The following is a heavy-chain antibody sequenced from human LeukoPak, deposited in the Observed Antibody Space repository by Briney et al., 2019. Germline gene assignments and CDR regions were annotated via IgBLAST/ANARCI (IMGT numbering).Heavy chain of an antibody. D-gene: IGHD3-10*01. Sequence: ASVKVSCKASGYSFTSYYMHWVRQAPGQGLEWMGIINPSGGSTSYAQKFQGRVTMTRDMSTSTVYMELSSLRSEDTAVYYCAPSMIRGVISFDYWGQGTLVTVSS. CDR3: APSMIRGVISFDY. V-gene: IGHV1-46*01. CDR1: GYSFTSYY. CDR2: INPSGGST. J-gene: IGHJ4*02.